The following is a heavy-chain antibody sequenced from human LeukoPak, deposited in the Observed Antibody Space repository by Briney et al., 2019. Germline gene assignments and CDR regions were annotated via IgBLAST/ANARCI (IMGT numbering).Heavy chain of an antibody. Sequence: GGSLRLSCAASGFTFSSYSMNWVRQAPGKGLEWVSSISSSNSYIYYADSVKGRFTISRDNAKNSLYLQMNSLRAEDTAVYYCARDSVGATNYDYWGQGTLVTVSS. CDR3: ARDSVGATNYDY. D-gene: IGHD1-26*01. J-gene: IGHJ4*02. V-gene: IGHV3-21*01. CDR1: GFTFSSYS. CDR2: ISSSNSYI.